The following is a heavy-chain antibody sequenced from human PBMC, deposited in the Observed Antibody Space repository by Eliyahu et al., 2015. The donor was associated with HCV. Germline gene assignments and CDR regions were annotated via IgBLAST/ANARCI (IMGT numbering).Heavy chain of an antibody. Sequence: EVQLVESGGGLIQPGGSLRLSCAAPGFTVSSNYMSWVRQAPGKGLEWXSVIYSGGSTYYADSVKGRFTISRDNSKNTLYLQMNSLRAEDTAVYYCASEGSGSYYYFDYWGQGTLVTVSS. J-gene: IGHJ4*02. D-gene: IGHD1-26*01. V-gene: IGHV3-53*01. CDR3: ASEGSGSYYYFDY. CDR2: IYSGGST. CDR1: GFTVSSNY.